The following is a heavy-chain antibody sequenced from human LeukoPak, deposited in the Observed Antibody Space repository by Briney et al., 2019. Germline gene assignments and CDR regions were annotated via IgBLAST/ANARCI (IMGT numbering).Heavy chain of an antibody. CDR3: AVAYYYGSGDAFDI. Sequence: GGSLRLSCAASGFTFRSYSMNWVRQAPGKGLEWVSSINSDSNYIYYADSVQGRFTISRDNAKNSLYLQMNSLRAEDTAVYYCAVAYYYGSGDAFDIWGQGTKVTVSA. D-gene: IGHD3-10*01. J-gene: IGHJ3*02. V-gene: IGHV3-21*01. CDR2: INSDSNYI. CDR1: GFTFRSYS.